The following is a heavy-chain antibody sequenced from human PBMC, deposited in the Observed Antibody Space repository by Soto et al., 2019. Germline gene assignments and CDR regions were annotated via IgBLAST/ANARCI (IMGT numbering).Heavy chain of an antibody. J-gene: IGHJ6*02. Sequence: PSETLSLTCTVSGGSISSYYWSWIRQPPGKGLEWIGYIYYSGSTNYNPSLKSRVTISVDTSKNQFSLKLSSVTAADTAVYYCARDFYGSGSYGELYGMDVWGQGTTVTV. CDR3: ARDFYGSGSYGELYGMDV. CDR2: IYYSGST. V-gene: IGHV4-59*01. D-gene: IGHD3-10*01. CDR1: GGSISSYY.